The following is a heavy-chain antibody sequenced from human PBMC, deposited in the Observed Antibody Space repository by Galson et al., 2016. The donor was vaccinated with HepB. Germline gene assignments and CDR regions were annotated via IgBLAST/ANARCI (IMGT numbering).Heavy chain of an antibody. J-gene: IGHJ4*02. CDR3: AEMSSGRPRAEFDY. CDR1: GFTFNTCG. CDR2: ISGSGSST. Sequence: SLRLSRAASGFTFNTCGMSWVRQAPGKGLEWVSSISGSGSSTYYADSVKGRFTIPRDNSMNTLYLQLSSMRAEDMAVYYRAEMSSGRPRAEFDYWGQGALVTVSS. D-gene: IGHD6-6*01. V-gene: IGHV3-23*01.